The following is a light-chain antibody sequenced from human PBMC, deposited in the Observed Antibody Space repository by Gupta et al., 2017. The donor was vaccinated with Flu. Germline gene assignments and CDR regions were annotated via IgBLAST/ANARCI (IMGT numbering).Light chain of an antibody. CDR1: NFNIGTNY. V-gene: IGLV1-47*01. J-gene: IGLJ3*02. CDR2: RNN. CDR3: ATWDDTVSGPV. Sequence: RVTISCSGSNFNIGTNYVYWYQQVPGTAPKLLIHRNNQRPSGVPDRFSGSRSGTSASLAISGLQSEDEADYYCATWDDTVSGPVFGGGTKLTV.